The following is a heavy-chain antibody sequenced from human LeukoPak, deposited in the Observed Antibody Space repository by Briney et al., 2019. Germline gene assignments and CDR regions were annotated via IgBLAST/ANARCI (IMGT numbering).Heavy chain of an antibody. D-gene: IGHD6-13*01. V-gene: IGHV4-34*01. CDR1: GGSFSGYY. CDR2: IYYSGST. Sequence: SETLSLTCAVYGGSFSGYYWSWIRQPPGKGLEWIGSIYYSGSTYYNPSLKSRVTISVDTSKNQFSLKLSSVTAADTAVYYCARAKTGSSWYYFDYWGQGTLVTVSS. J-gene: IGHJ4*02. CDR3: ARAKTGSSWYYFDY.